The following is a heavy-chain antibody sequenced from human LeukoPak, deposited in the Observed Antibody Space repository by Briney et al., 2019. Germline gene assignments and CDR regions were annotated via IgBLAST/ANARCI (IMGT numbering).Heavy chain of an antibody. CDR2: ISSSGSTI. J-gene: IGHJ5*02. V-gene: IGHV3-48*03. Sequence: GGSLRLSCAASGFTFGSYEMNWVRQAPGKGLEWVSYISSSGSTIYYADSVKGRFTISRDNAKNSLYLQMNSLRAEDTAVYYCARTRDGYDSDWFDPWGQGTLVTVSS. CDR1: GFTFGSYE. D-gene: IGHD5-24*01. CDR3: ARTRDGYDSDWFDP.